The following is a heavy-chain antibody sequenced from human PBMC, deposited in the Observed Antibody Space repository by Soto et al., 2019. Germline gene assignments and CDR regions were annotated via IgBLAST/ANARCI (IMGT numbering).Heavy chain of an antibody. CDR2: ISGSGGRT. D-gene: IGHD2-2*01. CDR1: GFPFSSYA. J-gene: IGHJ4*02. Sequence: EMQLLESGGGLVQPGGSLRLSCVASGFPFSSYAMSWVRQTPGKGLEWVSGISGSGGRTYYADSVNGRFTISRDNSNNTLSLQMNSLRTEDTAVYYCAKNQPSWATRAAFDYWGQGTLVTVSS. CDR3: AKNQPSWATRAAFDY. V-gene: IGHV3-23*01.